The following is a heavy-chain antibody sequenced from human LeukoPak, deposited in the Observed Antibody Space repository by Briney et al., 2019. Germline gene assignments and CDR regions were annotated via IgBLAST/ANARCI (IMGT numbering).Heavy chain of an antibody. J-gene: IGHJ4*02. CDR2: IYSGGRT. CDR3: ARDRRMITFGGVIASYYFDY. D-gene: IGHD3-16*02. CDR1: GFSVSNNY. Sequence: GGSLRLSCAASGFSVSNNYMIWVRQAPGKGLEWVSVIYSGGRTYYADSVKGRFTISRDNSKNTLYLQMNSLRAEDTAVYYCARDRRMITFGGVIASYYFDYWGQGTLVTVSS. V-gene: IGHV3-53*01.